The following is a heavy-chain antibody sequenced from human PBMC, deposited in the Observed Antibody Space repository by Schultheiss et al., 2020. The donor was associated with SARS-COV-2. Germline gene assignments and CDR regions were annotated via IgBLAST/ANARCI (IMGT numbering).Heavy chain of an antibody. D-gene: IGHD3-10*01. CDR1: GGTFSSYA. CDR3: ARAAYGLGSSIYYGLDV. CDR2: INPNSGGT. V-gene: IGHV1-18*01. J-gene: IGHJ6*02. Sequence: ASVKVSCKASGGTFSSYAISWVRQAPGQGLEWMGWINPNSGGTNYAQKFQGRVTMTTDTSTSTVYMDLSSLRSEDTAVYYCARAAYGLGSSIYYGLDVWGQGTTVTVSS.